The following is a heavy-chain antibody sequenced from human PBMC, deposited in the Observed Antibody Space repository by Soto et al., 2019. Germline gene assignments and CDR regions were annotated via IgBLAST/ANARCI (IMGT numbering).Heavy chain of an antibody. D-gene: IGHD6-19*01. CDR1: GASISSSTYY. CDR3: ARHGSGWPFDY. CDR2: IYYSANT. V-gene: IGHV4-39*01. Sequence: PSETLSLTCTVSGASISSSTYYWGWIRQPPGKGLEWIGTIYYSANTYYNSSLKSRVTMSIDTSKNQFSLKLSSVTAADTAVYHCARHGSGWPFDYWGQGTPVTVSS. J-gene: IGHJ4*02.